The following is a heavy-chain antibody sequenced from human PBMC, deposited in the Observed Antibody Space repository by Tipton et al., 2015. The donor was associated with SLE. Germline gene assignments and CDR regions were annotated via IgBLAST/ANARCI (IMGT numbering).Heavy chain of an antibody. CDR3: ARGGIYWSSTSCYRDAFDI. CDR2: INHSGST. Sequence: TLSLTCTVYGGSFSGYYWSWIRQPPGKGLEWIGEINHSGSTNYNPSLKSRVTISVDTSKNQFSLKLSSVTAADTAVYYCARGGIYWSSTSCYRDAFDIWGQGTLVTVSS. V-gene: IGHV4-34*01. J-gene: IGHJ4*02. CDR1: GGSFSGYY. D-gene: IGHD2-2*02.